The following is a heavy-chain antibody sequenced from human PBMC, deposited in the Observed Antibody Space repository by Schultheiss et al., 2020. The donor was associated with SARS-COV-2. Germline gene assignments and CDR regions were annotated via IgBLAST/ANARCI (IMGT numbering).Heavy chain of an antibody. CDR3: ARDRAYYGMDV. CDR2: ISWNSGSI. J-gene: IGHJ6*02. Sequence: GGSLRLSCAASGFTFDDYAMHWVRQAPGKGLEWVSGISWNSGSIGYADSVKGRFTISRDNAKNSLYLQMNSLRAEDTALYYCARDRAYYGMDVWGQGTTVTVSS. CDR1: GFTFDDYA. V-gene: IGHV3-9*01.